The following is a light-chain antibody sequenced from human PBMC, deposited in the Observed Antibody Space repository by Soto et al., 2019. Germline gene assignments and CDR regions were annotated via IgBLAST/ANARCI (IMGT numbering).Light chain of an antibody. CDR2: EVT. Sequence: QSALTQPPSASGSLGQSVTISCTGTSRDVGGSNSVSWYRHHPGKAPKVMIYEVTKRPSGVPDRFSASKSGNTASLTVSGLQAEDEADYYCASSAGTFYFFGSGTKVTVL. J-gene: IGLJ1*01. CDR1: SRDVGGSNS. CDR3: ASSAGTFYF. V-gene: IGLV2-8*01.